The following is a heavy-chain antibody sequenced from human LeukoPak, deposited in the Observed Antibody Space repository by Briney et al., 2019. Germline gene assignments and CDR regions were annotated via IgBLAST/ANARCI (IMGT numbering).Heavy chain of an antibody. CDR2: IYYSGST. CDR3: AREAPLKRAAGLNYNRFDP. D-gene: IGHD6-13*01. J-gene: IGHJ5*02. V-gene: IGHV4-59*01. CDR1: GGSISSYY. Sequence: SETLSLTCTVSGGSISSYYWSWIRQPPGKGLEWIGYIYYSGSTNYNPSLKSRVTISVDTSKNQFSLKLSSVTAADTAVYYCAREAPLKRAAGLNYNRFDPWGQGTLVTVSS.